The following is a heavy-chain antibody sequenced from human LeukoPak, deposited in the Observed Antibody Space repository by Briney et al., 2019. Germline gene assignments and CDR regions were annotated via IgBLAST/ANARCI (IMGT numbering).Heavy chain of an antibody. Sequence: PSQTLSLTCTVSGGSISSGDYYWSWIRQPPGKGLEWIGYIYYSGSTYYNPSLKSRVTISVDTSKNQFSLKLSSVTAADTAVYYCARTHYYGSGSYWSLDYWGQGTLVTVSS. CDR2: IYYSGST. CDR3: ARTHYYGSGSYWSLDY. D-gene: IGHD3-10*01. CDR1: GGSISSGDYY. V-gene: IGHV4-30-4*01. J-gene: IGHJ4*02.